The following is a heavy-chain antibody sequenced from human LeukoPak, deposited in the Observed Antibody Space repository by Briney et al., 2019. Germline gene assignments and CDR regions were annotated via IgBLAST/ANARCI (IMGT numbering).Heavy chain of an antibody. Sequence: PGGSLRLSCAASGFTFSSYAMSWVRQAPGKGLEWVSAISGSGGSTYYADSVKGRFTISRDNSKNTLYLQMNSLRAEDTAVYYCAKRKEVYYYGSGSGYYYYGMDVWGQGTTVTVSS. CDR1: GFTFSSYA. D-gene: IGHD3-10*01. J-gene: IGHJ6*02. V-gene: IGHV3-23*01. CDR3: AKRKEVYYYGSGSGYYYYGMDV. CDR2: ISGSGGST.